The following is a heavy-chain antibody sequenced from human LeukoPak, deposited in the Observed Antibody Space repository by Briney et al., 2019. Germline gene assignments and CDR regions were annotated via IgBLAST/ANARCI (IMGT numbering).Heavy chain of an antibody. D-gene: IGHD3-22*01. J-gene: IGHJ3*02. Sequence: SETLSLTCTVSGGSISSNYWSWIRQPPGKGLEWIGYIYYSGSTNHNPSLKSRVTISVDTSKNQFSLKLSSVTAADTAVYCCARLVYYYDSSGYYYGAFDIWGQGTMATVSS. CDR1: GGSISSNY. V-gene: IGHV4-59*08. CDR3: ARLVYYYDSSGYYYGAFDI. CDR2: IYYSGST.